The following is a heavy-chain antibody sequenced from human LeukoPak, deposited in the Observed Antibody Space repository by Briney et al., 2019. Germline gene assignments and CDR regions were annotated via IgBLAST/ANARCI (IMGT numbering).Heavy chain of an antibody. CDR3: ARDKIAGFGYSSSWYDWYYYYYYMDV. CDR1: GYTFTSYG. J-gene: IGHJ6*03. V-gene: IGHV1-18*01. D-gene: IGHD6-13*01. Sequence: ASVKVSCKASGYTFTSYGISWVRQAPGQGLEWMGWISAYNGNTNYAQKLQGRVTITTDTSTSTAYMELRSLRSDDTAVYYRARDKIAGFGYSSSWYDWYYYYYYMDVWGKGTTVTISS. CDR2: ISAYNGNT.